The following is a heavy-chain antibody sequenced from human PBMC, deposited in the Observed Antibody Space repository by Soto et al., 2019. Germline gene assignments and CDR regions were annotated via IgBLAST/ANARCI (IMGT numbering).Heavy chain of an antibody. V-gene: IGHV1-8*01. Sequence: QVQLVQSGAEVKTPGASVKVSCKTSGYTFTSYDINWVRQATGQGLEWMGWMNPDSGNRVYAQKFQGRVTMTTDTSISTAYMELSGLRSDDTAMYYCAKGSWRGYSSDTTCYTINYWGQGTLVTVSS. CDR3: AKGSWRGYSSDTTCYTINY. CDR2: MNPDSGNR. D-gene: IGHD2-2*02. J-gene: IGHJ4*02. CDR1: GYTFTSYD.